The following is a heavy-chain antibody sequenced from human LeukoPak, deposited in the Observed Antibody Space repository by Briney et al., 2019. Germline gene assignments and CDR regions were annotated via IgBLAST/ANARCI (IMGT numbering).Heavy chain of an antibody. CDR3: ARVRGGRSWYYYGMGV. CDR1: GFTFSNFA. CDR2: ISYDGDNE. J-gene: IGHJ6*02. Sequence: GGSLRLSCAASGFTFSNFAMHWVRQAPGKGLEWVAVISYDGDNEYYADSVKGQFTISRDNSKDRLYQQMNSLRPEDTAMYYCARVRGGRSWYYYGMGVWGRGTTVTVSS. D-gene: IGHD3-16*01. V-gene: IGHV3-30-3*01.